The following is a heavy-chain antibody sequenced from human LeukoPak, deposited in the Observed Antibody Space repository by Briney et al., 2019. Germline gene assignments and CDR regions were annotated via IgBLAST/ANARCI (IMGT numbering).Heavy chain of an antibody. D-gene: IGHD3-22*01. J-gene: IGHJ4*02. CDR2: ISYDGSNK. CDR1: GFTFSSYG. CDR3: AKDSITMIFLFLFDY. V-gene: IGHV3-30*18. Sequence: GGSLRLSCAASGFTFSSYGMHWVRQAPGKGLEWVAVISYDGSNKYYADSVKGRFTISRDNSKNTLHLQMNSLRAEDTAVYFCAKDSITMIFLFLFDYWGQGALVTVSS.